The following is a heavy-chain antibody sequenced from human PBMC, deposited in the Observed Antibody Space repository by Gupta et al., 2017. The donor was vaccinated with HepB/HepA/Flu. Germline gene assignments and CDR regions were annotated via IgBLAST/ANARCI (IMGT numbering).Heavy chain of an antibody. Sequence: EVQLVESGGGLVQPGGSLRLSCAASGFTFSTYSMHWVRQAPGKGLEWVSYISRRNSTIDYADSVKGRFTIARDNAKNSLYLKMNSLRDEDTAVYYCAREGSLETPLLNYFDYWGQGTLVTVSS. D-gene: IGHD1-1*01. CDR2: ISRRNSTI. CDR3: AREGSLETPLLNYFDY. CDR1: GFTFSTYS. V-gene: IGHV3-48*02. J-gene: IGHJ4*02.